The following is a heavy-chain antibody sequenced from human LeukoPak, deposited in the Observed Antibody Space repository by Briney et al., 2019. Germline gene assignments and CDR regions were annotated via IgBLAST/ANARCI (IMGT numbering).Heavy chain of an antibody. J-gene: IGHJ4*02. CDR3: ARGPKLGAAAMGGGYYFDY. D-gene: IGHD2-2*01. CDR2: MNPNSGNT. V-gene: IGHV1-8*01. CDR1: VYNVTSYD. Sequence: ASAKVSCKATVYNVTSYDIDWVRQANGQGLEWMGWMNPNSGNTGYAQKFQGRVTMTRNTSISTAYMELSSLSSEDTAVYYCARGPKLGAAAMGGGYYFDYWGQGTLVTVSS.